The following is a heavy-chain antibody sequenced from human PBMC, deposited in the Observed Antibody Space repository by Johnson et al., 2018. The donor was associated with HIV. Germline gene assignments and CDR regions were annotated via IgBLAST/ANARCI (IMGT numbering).Heavy chain of an antibody. J-gene: IGHJ3*02. D-gene: IGHD2-15*01. CDR2: ISGSGGST. V-gene: IGHV3-23*04. Sequence: MLLVESGGGVVQPGRSLRLSCATSGFTFSSYAMSWVRQAPGKGLEWVSAISGSGGSTYYADSVKGRFTISRDNSKNTLYLQMNSLRTEDTAVYYCARVRQPVVDDAFYIWGQGTMVTVSS. CDR1: GFTFSSYA. CDR3: ARVRQPVVDDAFYI.